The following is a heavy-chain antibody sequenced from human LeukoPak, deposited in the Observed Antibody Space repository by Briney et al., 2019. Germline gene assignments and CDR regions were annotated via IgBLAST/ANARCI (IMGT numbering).Heavy chain of an antibody. D-gene: IGHD4-17*01. CDR2: IDWDDDK. CDR3: ARAPGGDYGLDY. J-gene: IGHJ4*02. Sequence: ESGPTLVNPTQTLTLTCTFSGFSLSTSGMRVSWIRQPPGKALEWLARIDWDDDKFYSTSLKTRLTISKDTSKNQVVLTMTNMDPVDTATYYCARAPGGDYGLDYWGQGTLVTVSS. CDR1: GFSLSTSGMR. V-gene: IGHV2-70*04.